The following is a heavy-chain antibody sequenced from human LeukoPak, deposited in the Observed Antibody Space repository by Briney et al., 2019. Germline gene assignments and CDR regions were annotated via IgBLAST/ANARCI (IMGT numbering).Heavy chain of an antibody. Sequence: GASVKVSCKASGYTFTSYGIYWVRQAPGQGLEWMGWISAYSGNTDYAQKFQGRVTITRNTSISTAYMELSSLRSEDTAVYYCARGYYDSSGYYLFDYWGQGTLVTVSS. CDR1: GYTFTSYG. D-gene: IGHD3-22*01. V-gene: IGHV1-8*03. CDR3: ARGYYDSSGYYLFDY. J-gene: IGHJ4*02. CDR2: ISAYSGNT.